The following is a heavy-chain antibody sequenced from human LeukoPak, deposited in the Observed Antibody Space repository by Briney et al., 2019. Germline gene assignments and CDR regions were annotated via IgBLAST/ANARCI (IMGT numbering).Heavy chain of an antibody. V-gene: IGHV1-18*01. CDR1: GYTFSSYG. J-gene: IGHJ3*02. CDR2: ITAGNGNT. CDR3: ERDLARGYSYGYNAFDI. Sequence: GASVKVSCKASGYTFSSYGIGWVRQAPRQGLEWMGWITAGNGNTNYAQKVQGRVTMTTDTSTSTAYMELRSLRSDDTAVYFCERDLARGYSYGYNAFDIWGQGTMVTVSS. D-gene: IGHD5-18*01.